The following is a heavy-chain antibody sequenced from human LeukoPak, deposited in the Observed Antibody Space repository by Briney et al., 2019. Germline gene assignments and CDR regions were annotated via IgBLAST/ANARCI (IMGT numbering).Heavy chain of an antibody. CDR3: ARDGAHWGSPFDY. CDR2: IYTSGST. V-gene: IGHV4-61*02. D-gene: IGHD7-27*01. CDR1: GGSLSSGSYY. Sequence: SETLSLTCTVSGGSLSSGSYYWSWIRQPAGKGLEWIGRIYTSGSTNYNPSLKSGVTISVDTSKNQFSLKLSSVTAADTAVYYCARDGAHWGSPFDYWGQGTLVTVSS. J-gene: IGHJ4*02.